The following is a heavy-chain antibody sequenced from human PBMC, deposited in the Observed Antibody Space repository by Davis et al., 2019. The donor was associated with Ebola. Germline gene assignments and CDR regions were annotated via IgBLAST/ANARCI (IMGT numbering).Heavy chain of an antibody. J-gene: IGHJ4*02. CDR1: GFNFGAFA. D-gene: IGHD3-16*01. V-gene: IGHV3-49*04. CDR3: SRVPEGSYEVH. Sequence: GGSLRLSCTASGFNFGAFAMIWVRQAPGKGLEWVGFIRSKAYGGALEYAASVKGRFTISRDHSMNIAYLQMNSLKTDDTAVYYCSRVPEGSYEVHWGRGTVVTVSS. CDR2: IRSKAYGGAL.